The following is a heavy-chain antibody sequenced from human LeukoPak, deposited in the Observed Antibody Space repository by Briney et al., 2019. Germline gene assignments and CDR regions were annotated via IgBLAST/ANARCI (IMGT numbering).Heavy chain of an antibody. D-gene: IGHD6-13*01. Sequence: GGSLRLSCAASGFTFSSYWRSWVRQAPGKGLEWVANIKQDGSEKYYVDSVKGRFTISRDNAKNSLYLQMNSLRAEDTAVYYCARPTAAAGLYYYYYMDVWGKGTTVTVSS. CDR2: IKQDGSEK. J-gene: IGHJ6*03. V-gene: IGHV3-7*01. CDR3: ARPTAAAGLYYYYYMDV. CDR1: GFTFSSYW.